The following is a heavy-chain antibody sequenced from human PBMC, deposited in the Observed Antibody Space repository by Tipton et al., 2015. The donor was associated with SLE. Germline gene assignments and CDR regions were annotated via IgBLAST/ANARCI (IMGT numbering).Heavy chain of an antibody. V-gene: IGHV3-23*01. Sequence: SLRLSCAASGFTFSSYGMSWVRQAPGKGLEWVSAISGSGGSTYYADSVKGRFTISRDNAKNSLYLQMNSLRAEDTALYYCAYSSGWGWFDYWGQGTLVTVSS. CDR2: ISGSGGST. CDR1: GFTFSSYG. J-gene: IGHJ4*02. D-gene: IGHD6-19*01. CDR3: AYSSGWGWFDY.